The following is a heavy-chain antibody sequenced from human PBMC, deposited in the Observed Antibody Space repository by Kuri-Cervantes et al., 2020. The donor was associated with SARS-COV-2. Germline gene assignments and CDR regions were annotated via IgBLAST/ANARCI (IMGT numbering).Heavy chain of an antibody. V-gene: IGHV1-69*13. Sequence: SVKVSCKASGGTFSSYAISWVRQTPGQGLEWMGGIIPIFGTANYAQKFQGRVTITADESTSTAYMELSSLRSENTAVYYCATPERGYSYGGYFDYWGQGTLVTVSS. CDR2: IIPIFGTA. CDR1: GGTFSSYA. CDR3: ATPERGYSYGGYFDY. J-gene: IGHJ4*02. D-gene: IGHD5-18*01.